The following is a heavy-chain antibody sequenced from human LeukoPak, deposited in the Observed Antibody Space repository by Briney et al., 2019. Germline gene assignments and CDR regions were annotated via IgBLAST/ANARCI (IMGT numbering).Heavy chain of an antibody. D-gene: IGHD4-11*01. V-gene: IGHV1-3*01. J-gene: IGHJ4*02. CDR1: GYTFTSYA. Sequence: ASVKVSCKASGYTFTSYAMHWVRQAPGQRLEWMGWINAGNGNTKYSQKFQGRVTITRDTSASTAYMELSSLRAEDTAVYYCAREAYSPIGIDYWGQGTLVTVSS. CDR2: INAGNGNT. CDR3: AREAYSPIGIDY.